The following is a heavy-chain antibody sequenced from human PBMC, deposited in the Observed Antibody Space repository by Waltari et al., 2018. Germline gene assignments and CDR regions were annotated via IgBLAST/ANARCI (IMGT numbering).Heavy chain of an antibody. CDR3: ARDSDCGGDCYSG. V-gene: IGHV1-69*01. J-gene: IGHJ4*02. CDR2: VTPMFGTA. D-gene: IGHD2-21*02. CDR1: GGTFSSYA. Sequence: QVQLVQSGAEVKKPGSSVKVSCKASGGTFSSYAISWVRQAPGQGLEGMGGVTPMFGTANDAQKFQGRGRITADESTSTAYMELSSLRSEDTAVYYCARDSDCGGDCYSGWGQGTLVTVSS.